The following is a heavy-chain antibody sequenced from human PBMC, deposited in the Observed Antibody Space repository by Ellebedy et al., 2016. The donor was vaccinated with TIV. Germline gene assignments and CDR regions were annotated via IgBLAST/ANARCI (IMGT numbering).Heavy chain of an antibody. V-gene: IGHV3-23*01. CDR3: AKDRATINLGYYYYYGMDV. CDR1: GFTFSSYA. J-gene: IGHJ6*02. D-gene: IGHD5-12*01. CDR2: ISGSGGST. Sequence: GESLKISXAASGFTFSSYAMSWVRQAPGKGLEWVSAISGSGGSTYYADSVKGRFTISRDNSKNTLYLQMNSLRAEDTAVYYCAKDRATINLGYYYYYGMDVWGQGTTVTVSS.